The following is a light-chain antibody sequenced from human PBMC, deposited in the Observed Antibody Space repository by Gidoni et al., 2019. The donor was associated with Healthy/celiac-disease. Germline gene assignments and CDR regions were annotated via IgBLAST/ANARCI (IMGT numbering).Light chain of an antibody. V-gene: IGLV1-47*01. CDR3: AAWDDSLSAL. Sequence: QSVLTQPPSASGTPGQRVTISSSGSSSNIGSNYVYWYQQHPGTAPKLLIYRNNQRPSGVPDRFSGSKSGTSASLAISGLRSEDEADYYCAAWDDSLSALFGGGTKLTVL. J-gene: IGLJ2*01. CDR1: SSNIGSNY. CDR2: RNN.